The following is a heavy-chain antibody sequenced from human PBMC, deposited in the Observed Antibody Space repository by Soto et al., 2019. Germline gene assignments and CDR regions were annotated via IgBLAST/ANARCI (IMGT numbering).Heavy chain of an antibody. Sequence: QVQLVQSGAEVKKPGASVKVSCKASGNTFTNYDINWVRQATGQGLEYLGWMNPNSGDTAYVQKFQGRVTMTWDTSVTTAYKELRSLRYEGTAVYFCARGVKYGAYSRWFDPWGQGTLVTVSS. V-gene: IGHV1-8*01. D-gene: IGHD4-17*01. CDR2: MNPNSGDT. CDR1: GNTFTNYD. CDR3: ARGVKYGAYSRWFDP. J-gene: IGHJ5*02.